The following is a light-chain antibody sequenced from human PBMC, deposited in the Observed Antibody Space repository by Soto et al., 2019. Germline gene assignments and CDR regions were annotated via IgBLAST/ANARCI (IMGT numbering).Light chain of an antibody. CDR1: SSYVGSYNF. CDR3: CADTGRSTYV. V-gene: IGLV2-23*02. Sequence: QSALTQPASVSGSPGQSITISCTRTSSYVGSYNFVSWYQQHPGEVPKVMIYEVSKRPSGVSDRFSGSKSGNTASLTISGLQAEDEADYYCCADTGRSTYVFGTGTKVTVL. J-gene: IGLJ1*01. CDR2: EVS.